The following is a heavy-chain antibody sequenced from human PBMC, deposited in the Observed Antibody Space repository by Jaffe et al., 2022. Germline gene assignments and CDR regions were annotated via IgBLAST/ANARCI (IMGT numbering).Heavy chain of an antibody. CDR2: IYWNDDK. J-gene: IGHJ4*02. V-gene: IGHV2-5*01. CDR3: AHRPYRIAAAGTFDY. CDR1: GFSLSTSGVG. D-gene: IGHD6-13*01. Sequence: QITLKESGPTLVKPTQTLTLTCTFSGFSLSTSGVGVGWIRQPPGKALEWLALIYWNDDKRYSPSLKSRLTITKDTSKNQVVLTMTNMDPVDTATYYCAHRPYRIAAAGTFDYWGQGTLVTVSS.